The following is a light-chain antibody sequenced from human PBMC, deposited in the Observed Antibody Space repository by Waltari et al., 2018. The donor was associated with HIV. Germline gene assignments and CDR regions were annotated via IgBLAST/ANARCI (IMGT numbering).Light chain of an antibody. J-gene: IGLJ2*01. V-gene: IGLV2-14*01. CDR3: SSYSRGALL. Sequence: QSVLTQPASVSGSPGQSLTLSCTGTTTDIGSYKYVSWYQQSPDKAPKLIIYEVSNRPSGISSRFSGSKSGNTASLTISGLQADDEAYYHCSSYSRGALLFGGGTKVTVL. CDR2: EVS. CDR1: TTDIGSYKY.